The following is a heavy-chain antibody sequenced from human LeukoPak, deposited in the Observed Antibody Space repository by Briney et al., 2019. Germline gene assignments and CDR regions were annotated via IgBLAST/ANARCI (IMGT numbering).Heavy chain of an antibody. CDR1: GGTFSSYA. D-gene: IGHD6-19*01. CDR3: ARRAVAGYLAPFDY. CDR2: IIPIFGTA. Sequence: GASVKVSCKASGGTFSSYAISWVRQAPGQGLEWMGGIIPIFGTANYAQKFQGRVTITADESTSTAYMELSSLRSEDTAVYYCARRAVAGYLAPFDYWGQGTLVTVSS. V-gene: IGHV1-69*13. J-gene: IGHJ4*02.